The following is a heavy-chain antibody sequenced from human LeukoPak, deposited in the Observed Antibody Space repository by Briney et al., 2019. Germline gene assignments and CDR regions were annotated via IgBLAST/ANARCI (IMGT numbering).Heavy chain of an antibody. V-gene: IGHV3-33*06. J-gene: IGHJ6*04. CDR2: IWYDGSNK. D-gene: IGHD1-1*01. Sequence: PGGSLRLSCAASGFTFSSYGMHWVRQAPGKGLEWVAVIWYDGSNKYYADSVKGRFTISRDNSKNTLYLQMNSLRAEDTAVYYCAKDVRYNWNVDVWGKGTTVTVSS. CDR1: GFTFSSYG. CDR3: AKDVRYNWNVDV.